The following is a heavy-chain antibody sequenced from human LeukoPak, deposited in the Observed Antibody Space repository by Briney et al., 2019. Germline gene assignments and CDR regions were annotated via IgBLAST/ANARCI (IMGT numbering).Heavy chain of an antibody. CDR2: ITSSGSTI. J-gene: IGHJ2*01. D-gene: IGHD4-17*01. Sequence: PGGSPRLSCAASGFTFSDYYMSWIRQAPGKGLEWVSYITSSGSTIYYADSVKGRFTIPRDNTKNSLYLQMNSLRAEDTAVYYCARDRSSTVTNSWYFDLWGRGTLVTVSS. V-gene: IGHV3-11*01. CDR1: GFTFSDYY. CDR3: ARDRSSTVTNSWYFDL.